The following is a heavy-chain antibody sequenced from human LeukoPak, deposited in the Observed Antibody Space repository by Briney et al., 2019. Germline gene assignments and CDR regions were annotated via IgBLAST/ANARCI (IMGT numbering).Heavy chain of an antibody. J-gene: IGHJ5*02. Sequence: GASVKVSCKASGYTFTGYYMHWVRQAPGQGLEWMGWINPNSGNTGYAQKFQGRVTMTRNTSISTAYMELSSLRSEDTAVYYCAREADDNWFDPWGQGTLVTVSS. CDR2: INPNSGNT. CDR1: GYTFTGYY. V-gene: IGHV1-8*02. D-gene: IGHD6-25*01. CDR3: AREADDNWFDP.